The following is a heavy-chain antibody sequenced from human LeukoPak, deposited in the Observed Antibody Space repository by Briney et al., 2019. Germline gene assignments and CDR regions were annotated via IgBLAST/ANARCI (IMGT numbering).Heavy chain of an antibody. Sequence: SVKVSCKASGGTFSSYAISWVRQAPGQGLEGMGRIIPILGIANYAQKFQGRVTITADKSTSTAYMELSSLRSEDTAVYYCARQITIGDAFDIWGQGTMVTVSS. J-gene: IGHJ3*02. V-gene: IGHV1-69*04. CDR3: ARQITIGDAFDI. CDR1: GGTFSSYA. CDR2: IIPILGIA. D-gene: IGHD3-3*01.